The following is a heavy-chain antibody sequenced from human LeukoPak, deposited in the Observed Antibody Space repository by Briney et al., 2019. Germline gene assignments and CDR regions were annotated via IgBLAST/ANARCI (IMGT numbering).Heavy chain of an antibody. Sequence: GASVKVSCKVSGYTLTELSMHWVRQAPGKGFEWMGGFDPEDGETIYAQKFQGRVTMTEDTSTDTAYMELSSLRSEDTAVYYCATYSGRMVVAATPLDYWGQGTLVTVPS. J-gene: IGHJ4*02. CDR2: FDPEDGET. CDR3: ATYSGRMVVAATPLDY. D-gene: IGHD2-15*01. CDR1: GYTLTELS. V-gene: IGHV1-24*01.